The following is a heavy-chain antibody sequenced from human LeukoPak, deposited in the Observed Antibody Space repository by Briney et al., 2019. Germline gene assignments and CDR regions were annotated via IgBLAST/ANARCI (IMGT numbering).Heavy chain of an antibody. D-gene: IGHD6-19*01. CDR3: ARDGWVY. CDR1: GGSISSSNYY. Sequence: PSQTLSLTCTVSGGSISSSNYYWSWIRQPAGKGLEWIGRIYTSGSTNYNPSLKSRVTISVDTSKNQFSVKLTSVTAADTAVYFCARDGWVYWGQGTLVTVSS. V-gene: IGHV4-61*02. CDR2: IYTSGST. J-gene: IGHJ4*02.